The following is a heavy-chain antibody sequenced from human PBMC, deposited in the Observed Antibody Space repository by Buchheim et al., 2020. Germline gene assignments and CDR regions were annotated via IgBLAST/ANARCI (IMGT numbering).Heavy chain of an antibody. J-gene: IGHJ3*02. CDR3: ARDRGPSRKDAFDI. D-gene: IGHD1-14*01. Sequence: QVQLVESGGGVVQPGRSLSLSCAASGFIFSSNAMHWVRQAPGKGLEWVAVISHDGNYKYNADSVKGRIAISSDNSNSTLHLQMNSLRSEDTAVYYCARDRGPSRKDAFDIWGQGT. V-gene: IGHV3-30*09. CDR2: ISHDGNYK. CDR1: GFIFSSNA.